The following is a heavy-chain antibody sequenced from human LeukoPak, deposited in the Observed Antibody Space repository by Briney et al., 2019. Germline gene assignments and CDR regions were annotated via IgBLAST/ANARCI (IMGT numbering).Heavy chain of an antibody. V-gene: IGHV3-21*01. D-gene: IGHD2-8*01. CDR3: ARVYCTNGVCSLYYYMDV. CDR2: ISSSSSYI. CDR1: GFTFSSYS. Sequence: PGGSLGLSCAASGFTFSSYSMNWVRQAPGKGLEWVSSISSSSSYIYYADSVKGRFTISRDNAKNSLYLQMNSLRAEDTAVYYCARVYCTNGVCSLYYYMDVWGKGTTVTVSS. J-gene: IGHJ6*03.